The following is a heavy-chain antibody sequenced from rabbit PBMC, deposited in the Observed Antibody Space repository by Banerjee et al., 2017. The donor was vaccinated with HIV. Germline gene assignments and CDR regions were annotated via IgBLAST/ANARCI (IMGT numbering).Heavy chain of an antibody. CDR2: IYNGDGST. J-gene: IGHJ4*01. V-gene: IGHV1S40*01. Sequence: QSLEESGGDLVKPGASLTLTCTASGFSFSSNYYMCWVRQAPGKGPEWIACIYNGDGSTYYASWAKGRFTISKTSSTTVTLQMTSLTAADTATYFCARGALWGPGTLVTVS. CDR1: GFSFSSNYY. CDR3: ARGAL.